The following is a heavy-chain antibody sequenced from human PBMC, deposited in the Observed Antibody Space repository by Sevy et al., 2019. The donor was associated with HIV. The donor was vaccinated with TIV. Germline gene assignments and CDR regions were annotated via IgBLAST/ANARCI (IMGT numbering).Heavy chain of an antibody. V-gene: IGHV3-30*18. CDR2: ISHDGINE. J-gene: IGHJ6*02. D-gene: IGHD1-26*01. Sequence: GGSLRLSCIGSGFSFSYYGIHWVRQSPGKGLDWVALISHDGINEYYADSVKGRFTISRDNSKNTVYLEMNSLRNEETAMYFCANAYSGSYSHSYLYALDVWGQGTTVTVSS. CDR1: GFSFSYYG. CDR3: ANAYSGSYSHSYLYALDV.